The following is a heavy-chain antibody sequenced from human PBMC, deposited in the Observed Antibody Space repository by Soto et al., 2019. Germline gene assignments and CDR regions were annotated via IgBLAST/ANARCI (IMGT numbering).Heavy chain of an antibody. V-gene: IGHV1-69*02. D-gene: IGHD6-19*01. J-gene: IGHJ3*02. Sequence: QVQLVQSGAEVKKPGSSVKVSCKASGGTFSSYTISWVRQAPGQGLEWMGRIIPILGIANYAQKFQGRVTITADKSTSTAYMELSSLRSEDTAVYYCASTSGWNDAFDIWCQGTMVTVSS. CDR3: ASTSGWNDAFDI. CDR1: GGTFSSYT. CDR2: IIPILGIA.